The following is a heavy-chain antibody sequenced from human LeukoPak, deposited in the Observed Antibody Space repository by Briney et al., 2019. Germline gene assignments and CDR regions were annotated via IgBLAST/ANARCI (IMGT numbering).Heavy chain of an antibody. CDR2: ISSSSSYI. V-gene: IGHV3-21*01. Sequence: GGSLRLSCAASGFTFSSYSMNWVRQAPGKGLEWVSSISSSSSYIYYADSVKGRFAISRDNAKNSLYLQMNSLRAEDTAVYYCARDPPGNYYYYYMDVWGKGTTVTVSS. D-gene: IGHD6-13*01. CDR3: ARDPPGNYYYYYMDV. J-gene: IGHJ6*03. CDR1: GFTFSSYS.